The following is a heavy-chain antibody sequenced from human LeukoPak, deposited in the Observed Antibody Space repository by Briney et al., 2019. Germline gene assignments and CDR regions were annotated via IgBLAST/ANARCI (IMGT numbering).Heavy chain of an antibody. J-gene: IGHJ4*02. Sequence: GGSLRLSCAASGFTFDDYAMHWVRQAPGKGLEWVSVISWDGGYTYYADSVKGRFTIPRDNSKNSLYLQMNSLRTEDTALYYCAKDDRAVAGTGYFDYWGQGTLVTVSS. CDR1: GFTFDDYA. D-gene: IGHD6-19*01. V-gene: IGHV3-43D*03. CDR3: AKDDRAVAGTGYFDY. CDR2: ISWDGGYT.